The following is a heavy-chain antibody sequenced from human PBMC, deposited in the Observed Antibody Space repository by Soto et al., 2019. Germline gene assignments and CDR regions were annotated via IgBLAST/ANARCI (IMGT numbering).Heavy chain of an antibody. J-gene: IGHJ4*01. CDR1: GGSISRGGYY. CDR3: ASFRGLPTYYFDY. Sequence: QVQLQESGPGLVKPSQTLSLTCSVSGGSISRGGYYWSWIRQHPGKGLEWIGYLYYTGSTSYNPSLKIRLTLSVDKSKNQFSLKLSSVTAADTAVYYCASFRGLPTYYFDYWGHGTLVTVSS. CDR2: LYYTGST. V-gene: IGHV4-31*03. D-gene: IGHD3-10*01.